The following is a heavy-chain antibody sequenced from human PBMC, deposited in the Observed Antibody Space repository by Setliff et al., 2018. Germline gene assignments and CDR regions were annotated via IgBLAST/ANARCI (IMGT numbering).Heavy chain of an antibody. CDR1: GFTFCSYA. D-gene: IGHD3-10*01. V-gene: IGHV3-30-3*01. Sequence: PGGSLRLSCAASGFTFCSYAMHWVRQAPGKGLELVAVISYDGSNKYYAYSGKGRFTISRDNAKYSLYLKMNSLRAEATAVYDCARLGPSRGAFDIWGQGTMVTVSS. CDR3: ARLGPSRGAFDI. CDR2: ISYDGSNK. J-gene: IGHJ3*02.